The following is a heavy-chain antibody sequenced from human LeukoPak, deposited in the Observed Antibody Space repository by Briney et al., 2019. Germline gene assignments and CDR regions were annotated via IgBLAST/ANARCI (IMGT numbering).Heavy chain of an antibody. V-gene: IGHV4-59*08. D-gene: IGHD3-10*01. J-gene: IGHJ4*02. CDR3: ARQAGYYGSGSRVFYFDY. CDR2: IYYSGST. CDR1: GGSISSYY. Sequence: SETLSLTCTVSGGSISSYYRSWIRQPPGKGLEWIGYIYYSGSTNYNPSLKSRVTISVDTSKNQFSLKLSSVTAADTAVYYCARQAGYYGSGSRVFYFDYWGQGTLVTVSS.